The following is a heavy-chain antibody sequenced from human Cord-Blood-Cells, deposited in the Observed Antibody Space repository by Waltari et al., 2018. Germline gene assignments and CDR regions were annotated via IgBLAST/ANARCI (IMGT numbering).Heavy chain of an antibody. CDR2: INHSGST. D-gene: IGHD6-13*01. CDR3: ARGRRLYALQQLVPRYYYYYMDV. J-gene: IGHJ6*03. Sequence: QVQLQQWGAGLLKPSETLSLTCAVYGGSFSGYYWSWIRQPPGKGLEWTGEINHSGSTNYNPSLKSRVTISVDTSKNQFSLKLSSVTAADTAVYYCARGRRLYALQQLVPRYYYYYMDVWGKGTTVTVSS. CDR1: GGSFSGYY. V-gene: IGHV4-34*01.